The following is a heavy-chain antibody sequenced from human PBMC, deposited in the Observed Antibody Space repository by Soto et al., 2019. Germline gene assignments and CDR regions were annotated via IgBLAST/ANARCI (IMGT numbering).Heavy chain of an antibody. D-gene: IGHD6-19*01. V-gene: IGHV4-34*01. CDR2: INHSGST. CDR3: ARGRYRGSGWYSYYYYMDV. J-gene: IGHJ6*03. CDR1: GGSFSGYY. Sequence: SETLSLTCAVYGGSFSGYYWSWIRQPPGKGLEWIGEINHSGSTNYNPSLKSRVTISVDTSKNQFSLKLSSVTAADTAVYYCARGRYRGSGWYSYYYYMDVWGKGTTVTVSS.